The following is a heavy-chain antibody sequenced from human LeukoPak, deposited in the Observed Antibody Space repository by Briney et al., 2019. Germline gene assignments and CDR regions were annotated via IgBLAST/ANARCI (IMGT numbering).Heavy chain of an antibody. D-gene: IGHD3-10*01. CDR1: GYTFTGYY. CDR2: INPNSGGT. Sequence: ASVKVSCKASGYTFTGYYMHWVRQAPGQGLEWTGWINPNSGGTNYAQKFQGRVTMTRDTSISTAYMELSRLRSDDTAVYYCARVGPIRGSFDYWGQGTLVTVSS. J-gene: IGHJ4*02. V-gene: IGHV1-2*02. CDR3: ARVGPIRGSFDY.